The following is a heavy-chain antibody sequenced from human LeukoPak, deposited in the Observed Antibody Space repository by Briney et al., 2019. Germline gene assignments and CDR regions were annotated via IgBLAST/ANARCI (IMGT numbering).Heavy chain of an antibody. CDR1: GYSFTGYY. CDR3: ARTNGGYEYN. V-gene: IGHV1-2*02. Sequence: ASVKVSCKTSGYSFTGYYIHWVRQAPGQGLEWMGWINPRSGDTTYAQKFQGRVTMTRDTSISTAYMELSRLRSDDTAMYFCARTNGGYEYNWGQGTLVTVSS. J-gene: IGHJ4*02. D-gene: IGHD5-12*01. CDR2: INPRSGDT.